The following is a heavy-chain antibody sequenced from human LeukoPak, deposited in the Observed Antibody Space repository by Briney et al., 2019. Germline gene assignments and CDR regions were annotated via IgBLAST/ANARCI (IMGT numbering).Heavy chain of an antibody. CDR2: VKHDGSDK. J-gene: IGHJ6*03. V-gene: IGHV3-7*01. D-gene: IGHD2-2*01. Sequence: GGSLRLSCAASGFLFSSYWMSWVRQAPGKGLEWVANVKHDGSDKYYVDSVTGRFTISRDNAKNSLSLQMNSLRVEDTAVYYCATICSTSCYGYYMDVWGKGTTVTVSS. CDR1: GFLFSSYW. CDR3: ATICSTSCYGYYMDV.